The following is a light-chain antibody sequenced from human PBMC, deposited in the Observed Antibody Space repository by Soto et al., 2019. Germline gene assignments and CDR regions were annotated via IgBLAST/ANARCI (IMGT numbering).Light chain of an antibody. CDR1: SNDIGGYNY. Sequence: QPVLTQPASVSESPGQSITISCTGTSNDIGGYNYVSWYQHHPGKAPKLMIYEVSNRPSGVSHRFSGSKSGNTASLTISGLQAEDEADYYCSSYTGSSTVVFGGGTKVTVL. CDR2: EVS. J-gene: IGLJ2*01. CDR3: SSYTGSSTVV. V-gene: IGLV2-14*01.